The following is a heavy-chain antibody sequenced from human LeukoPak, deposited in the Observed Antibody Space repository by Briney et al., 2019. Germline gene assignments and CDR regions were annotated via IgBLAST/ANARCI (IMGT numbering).Heavy chain of an antibody. CDR3: ARYCSGGSCYSGGGYYFDY. J-gene: IGHJ4*02. CDR2: ISSSSSYI. V-gene: IGHV3-21*01. CDR1: GFTFSNYS. D-gene: IGHD2-15*01. Sequence: GGSLRLSCAASGFTFSNYSMNWVRQAPGKGLEWVSSISSSSSYIYYADSVKGRFTISRDNAKNSLYLQMNSLRAEDTAVYYCARYCSGGSCYSGGGYYFDYWGQGTLVTVSS.